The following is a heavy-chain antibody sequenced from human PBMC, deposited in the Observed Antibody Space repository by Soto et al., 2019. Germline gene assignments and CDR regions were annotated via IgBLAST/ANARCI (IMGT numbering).Heavy chain of an antibody. V-gene: IGHV3-30*18. J-gene: IGHJ4*02. Sequence: QVQLVESGGGAVQPGRSLRLSCAASGFTFSNYGMYLVRQAPGKGLDWLAVISYDGGYKDYADSVRCRFTISRDNSKNKMYLQMNSLRPDDTDVYYCAKDRGSCIGGSCFYSIYYWGQGTLVIVPS. CDR2: ISYDGGYK. D-gene: IGHD2-15*01. CDR3: AKDRGSCIGGSCFYSIYY. CDR1: GFTFSNYG.